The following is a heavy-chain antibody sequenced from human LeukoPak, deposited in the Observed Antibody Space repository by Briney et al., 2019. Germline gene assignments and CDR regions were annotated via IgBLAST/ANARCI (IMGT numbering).Heavy chain of an antibody. Sequence: GESLKISCKGSGYSFTSYWVGWVRQMPGKGLEWMGIIHPGDSDTRYSPSFRGQVTISADKSISTAYLQWSSLKASDTAMYYCARRRSCSGGSCYEDFDYWGQGTLVTVSS. J-gene: IGHJ4*02. CDR2: IHPGDSDT. CDR1: GYSFTSYW. CDR3: ARRRSCSGGSCYEDFDY. D-gene: IGHD2-15*01. V-gene: IGHV5-51*01.